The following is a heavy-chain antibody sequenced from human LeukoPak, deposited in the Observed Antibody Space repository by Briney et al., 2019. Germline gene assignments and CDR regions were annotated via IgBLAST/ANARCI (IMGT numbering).Heavy chain of an antibody. Sequence: GGSLRLSCTASGFSFNNYAMHWVRQAPGKGLEWVAIISHDETSKYYVDSVKGRFTISRDNSKNMVYLLMNSLRPEDTAVYYCARDSYLVYSGSFIEQSYCFDFWGQGALVTVSS. CDR2: ISHDETSK. CDR1: GFSFNNYA. J-gene: IGHJ4*02. CDR3: ARDSYLVYSGSFIEQSYCFDF. V-gene: IGHV3-30*01. D-gene: IGHD1-26*01.